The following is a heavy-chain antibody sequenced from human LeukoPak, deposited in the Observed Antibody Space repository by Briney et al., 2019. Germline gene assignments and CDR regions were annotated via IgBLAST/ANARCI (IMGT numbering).Heavy chain of an antibody. Sequence: PSETLSLTCAVYGGSFSGYYWSWIRQPPGKGLEWIGEINHSGSTNYNPSLKSRVTISVDTSKNQFSLKLSSVTAADTAVYYCVRVLPGIAVAGTPGGYYGMDVWGQGTTVTVSS. J-gene: IGHJ6*02. CDR2: INHSGST. V-gene: IGHV4-34*01. CDR3: VRVLPGIAVAGTPGGYYGMDV. D-gene: IGHD6-19*01. CDR1: GGSFSGYY.